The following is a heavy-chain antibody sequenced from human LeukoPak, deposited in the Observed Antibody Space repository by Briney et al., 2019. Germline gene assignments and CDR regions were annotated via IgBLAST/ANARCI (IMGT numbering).Heavy chain of an antibody. D-gene: IGHD3-16*02. CDR2: IIPIFGTA. Sequence: SVKVSFKASGGTFSNYAISWVRQAPGQGREWMGGIIPIFGTANYAQKFQGRVTITADKSTSTAYMELSSLRSEDTAVYYCARGLGELSFDLCYWGQGTLVTVSS. CDR3: ARGLGELSFDLCY. V-gene: IGHV1-69*06. CDR1: GGTFSNYA. J-gene: IGHJ4*02.